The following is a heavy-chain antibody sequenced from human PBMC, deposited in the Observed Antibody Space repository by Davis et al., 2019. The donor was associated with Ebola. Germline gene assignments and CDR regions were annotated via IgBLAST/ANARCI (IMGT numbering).Heavy chain of an antibody. D-gene: IGHD2-21*02. V-gene: IGHV3-23*01. J-gene: IGHJ4*02. CDR3: AKNFWARPPCSADCSPFDY. CDR1: EFTFSSYA. Sequence: PGGSLRLSCTASEFTFSSYAMTWVRQAPGKGLEVVSVISGSGSGTNYADSVTGRFTISRDTSKNTLYLQMNSLRAEDTAVYYCAKNFWARPPCSADCSPFDYWGQGALVTVSS. CDR2: ISGSGSGT.